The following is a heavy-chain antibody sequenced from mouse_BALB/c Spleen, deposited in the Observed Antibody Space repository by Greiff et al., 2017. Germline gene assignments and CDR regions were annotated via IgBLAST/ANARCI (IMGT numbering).Heavy chain of an antibody. Sequence: EVQRVESGGGLVKPGGSLKLSCAASGFAFSSYDMSWVRQTPEKRLEWVAYISSGGGSTYYPDTVKGRFTISRDNAKNTLYLQMSSLKSEDTAMYYCARIFFITDAMDYWGQGTSVTVSS. J-gene: IGHJ4*01. CDR2: ISSGGGST. V-gene: IGHV5-12-1*01. CDR1: GFAFSSYD. D-gene: IGHD1-2*01. CDR3: ARIFFITDAMDY.